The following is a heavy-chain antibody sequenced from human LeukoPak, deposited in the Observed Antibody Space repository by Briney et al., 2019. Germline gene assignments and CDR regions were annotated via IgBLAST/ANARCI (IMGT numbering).Heavy chain of an antibody. Sequence: PSETLSLTCAVSGYSISSGYYWGWTRQPPGKGLEWIGSIYHRGSTYYNPSLKSRVTISVDTSKNQFSLKLSSVTAADTAVYYCARWGYCSSTSCYALNDAFDIWGQGTMVTVSS. CDR3: ARWGYCSSTSCYALNDAFDI. D-gene: IGHD2-2*01. J-gene: IGHJ3*02. CDR2: IYHRGST. V-gene: IGHV4-38-2*01. CDR1: GYSISSGYY.